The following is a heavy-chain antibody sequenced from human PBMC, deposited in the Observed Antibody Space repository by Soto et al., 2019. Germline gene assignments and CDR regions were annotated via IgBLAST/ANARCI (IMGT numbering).Heavy chain of an antibody. CDR3: ARDPWLQFPGELDY. CDR2: ISYDGSNK. D-gene: IGHD5-12*01. Sequence: GGSLRLSCAASGFTFSSYAMHWVRQAPGKGLEWVAVISYDGSNKYYADSVKGRFTISRDNSKNTLYLQMNSLRAEDTAVYYCARDPWLQFPGELDYWGQGTLVTVSS. J-gene: IGHJ4*02. CDR1: GFTFSSYA. V-gene: IGHV3-30-3*01.